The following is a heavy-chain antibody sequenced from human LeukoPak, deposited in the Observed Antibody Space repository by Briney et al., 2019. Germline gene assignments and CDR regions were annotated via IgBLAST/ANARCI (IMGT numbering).Heavy chain of an antibody. J-gene: IGHJ4*02. CDR3: AKEAPYGSGSYYPSYFDY. CDR2: ISWNSGSI. CDR1: GFTFDDYA. D-gene: IGHD3-10*01. V-gene: IGHV3-9*03. Sequence: GRSLRLSCAASGFTFDDYAMHWVRQAPGKGVEWVSGISWNSGSIGYADSVKGRFTISRDNAKNSLYLQMNSLRAEDMALYYCAKEAPYGSGSYYPSYFDYWGQGTLVTVSS.